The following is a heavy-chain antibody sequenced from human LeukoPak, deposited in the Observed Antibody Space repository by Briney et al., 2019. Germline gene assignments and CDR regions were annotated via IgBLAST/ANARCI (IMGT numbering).Heavy chain of an antibody. Sequence: GGSLRLSCAASGFIFSTYSMNWVRQAPGKGLEWVSYISGSSSSIYYAGSVKGRFTISRDNAKNSLYLQMNSLRAEDTAVYYCARVGRDTAMVRGSYFDYWGQGTLVTVSS. CDR1: GFIFSTYS. CDR3: ARVGRDTAMVRGSYFDY. J-gene: IGHJ4*02. CDR2: ISGSSSSI. V-gene: IGHV3-48*01. D-gene: IGHD5-18*01.